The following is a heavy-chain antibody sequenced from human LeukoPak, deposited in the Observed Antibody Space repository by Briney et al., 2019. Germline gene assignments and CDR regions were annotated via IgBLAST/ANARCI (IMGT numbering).Heavy chain of an antibody. CDR2: IYTSGST. Sequence: KPSETLSLTCTVSDDSITIYYWSWIRQPAGKGLEWIGRIYTSGSTNYNPSLKSRVTMSVDTSKNQFSLKLSSVTAADTAVYYCAREVGATFRYYYYYYMDVWGKGTTVTISS. CDR3: AREVGATFRYYYYYYMDV. V-gene: IGHV4-4*07. CDR1: DDSITIYY. D-gene: IGHD1-26*01. J-gene: IGHJ6*03.